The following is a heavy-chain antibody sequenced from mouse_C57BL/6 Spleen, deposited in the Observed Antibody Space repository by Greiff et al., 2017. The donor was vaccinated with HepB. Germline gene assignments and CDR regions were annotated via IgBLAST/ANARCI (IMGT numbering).Heavy chain of an antibody. CDR2: ISYDGSN. CDR3: ARAGKYYYAMDY. Sequence: EVQLVESGPGLVKPSQSLSLTCSVTGYSITSGYYWNWIRQFPGNKLEWMGYISYDGSNNYNPSLKNRISITRDTSKNQFFLKLNSVTTEDTATYYCARAGKYYYAMDYWGQGTSVTVSS. J-gene: IGHJ4*01. V-gene: IGHV3-6*01. CDR1: GYSITSGYY.